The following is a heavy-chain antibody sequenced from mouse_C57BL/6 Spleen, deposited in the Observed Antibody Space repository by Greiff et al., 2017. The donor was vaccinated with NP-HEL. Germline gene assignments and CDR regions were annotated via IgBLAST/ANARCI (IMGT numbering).Heavy chain of an antibody. V-gene: IGHV1-64*01. CDR1: GYTFTSYW. J-gene: IGHJ1*03. Sequence: QVQLQQPGAELVKPGASVKLSCKASGYTFTSYWMHWVKQRPGQGLEWIGMIHPNSGSTNYNEKFKSKATLTVDKSSSTAYMQLSSLTSEDSAVYYCGGNYVTYFDVWGTGTTVTVSS. CDR2: IHPNSGST. D-gene: IGHD2-1*01. CDR3: GGNYVTYFDV.